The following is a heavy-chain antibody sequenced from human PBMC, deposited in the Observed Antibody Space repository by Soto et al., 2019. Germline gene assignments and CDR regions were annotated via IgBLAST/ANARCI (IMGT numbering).Heavy chain of an antibody. Sequence: GSLRLSCAASGFTFSSYAMHWVRQAPGKGLEWVAVISYDGSNKYYADSVKGRFTISRDNSKNTLYLQMNSLRAEDTAVYYYAKAPPYYYGSGSYFDYWGQGPLVTVSS. CDR3: AKAPPYYYGSGSYFDY. CDR2: ISYDGSNK. V-gene: IGHV3-30-3*01. J-gene: IGHJ4*02. D-gene: IGHD3-10*01. CDR1: GFTFSSYA.